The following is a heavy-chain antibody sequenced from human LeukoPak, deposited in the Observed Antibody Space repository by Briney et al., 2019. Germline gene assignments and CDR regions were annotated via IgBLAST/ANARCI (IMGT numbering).Heavy chain of an antibody. CDR3: ARPGDCSSTSCYYFGFDP. V-gene: IGHV1-2*02. J-gene: IGHJ5*02. CDR1: GYTFTGYY. D-gene: IGHD2-2*01. CDR2: INPNSGGT. Sequence: ASVKVSCKASGYTFTGYYMHWVRQAPGQGLEWMGWINPNSGGTNYAQKFQGRVTVTRDTSISTAYMELSRLRSDDTAVYYCARPGDCSSTSCYYFGFDPWGQGTLVTVSS.